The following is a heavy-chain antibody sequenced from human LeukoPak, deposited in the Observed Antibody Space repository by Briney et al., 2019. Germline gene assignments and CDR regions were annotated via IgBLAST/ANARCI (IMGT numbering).Heavy chain of an antibody. CDR2: IFHSGST. D-gene: IGHD2-15*01. V-gene: IGHV4-59*01. CDR3: SESSCSGRRCRLDY. Sequence: GSLRLSCAASGFTFSSYSMNWVRQAPGKGLEWIGSIFHSGSTNYNPSLKSRVTISVDTSKNQFSLKLSSVTAADTAVYYCSESSCSGRRCRLDYWGQGTLVTVSS. J-gene: IGHJ4*02. CDR1: GFTFSSYS.